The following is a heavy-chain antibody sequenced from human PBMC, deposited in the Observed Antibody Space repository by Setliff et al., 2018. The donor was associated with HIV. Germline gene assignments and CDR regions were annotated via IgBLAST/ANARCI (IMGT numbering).Heavy chain of an antibody. Sequence: PSETLSLTCAVSGYSLSSGYCWGWIRQPPGKGLEWIGSIYHSGNTYYNPSLKSRVTIAVDTSKNQFSLKLRSVTAADTAVYYCASTSARLGASGGNAGAFDIWGQGTLVTVSS. V-gene: IGHV4-38-2*01. D-gene: IGHD2-15*01. CDR3: ASTSARLGASGGNAGAFDI. J-gene: IGHJ4*02. CDR2: IYHSGNT. CDR1: GYSLSSGYC.